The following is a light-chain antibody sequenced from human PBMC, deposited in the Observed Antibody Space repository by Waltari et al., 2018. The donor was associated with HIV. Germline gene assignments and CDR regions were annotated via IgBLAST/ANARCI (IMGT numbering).Light chain of an antibody. V-gene: IGLV1-44*01. CDR1: SSNIGGNP. CDR3: AACDDSLNGNV. CDR2: STN. Sequence: QAVVPQPPSASGTPGQRVTLSCSGSSSNIGGNPVPVYQQLPGTAPKLLFYSTNQRPAGVPDRCAGSTSGTSASLAISALQSEDEADYYCAACDDSLNGNVFGTGTKVTLL. J-gene: IGLJ1*01.